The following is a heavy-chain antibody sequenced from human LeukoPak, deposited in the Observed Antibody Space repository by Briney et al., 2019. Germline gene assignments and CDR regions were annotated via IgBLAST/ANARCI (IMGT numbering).Heavy chain of an antibody. V-gene: IGHV3-20*04. CDR1: GFTFDDYG. CDR3: AILAAAAPPPSYYMDV. D-gene: IGHD6-13*01. CDR2: INWNGGST. J-gene: IGHJ6*03. Sequence: AGGSLRLSCAASGFTFDDYGMSWVRQAPGKGLEWVSGINWNGGSTGYADSVKGRFTISRDNAKNSLYLQMNSLRAEDTALYYCAILAAAAPPPSYYMDVWGKGTTVTVSS.